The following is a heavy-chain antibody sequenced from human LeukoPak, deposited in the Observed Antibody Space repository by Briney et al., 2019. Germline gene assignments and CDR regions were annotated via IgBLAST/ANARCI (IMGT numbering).Heavy chain of an antibody. CDR1: GFTFSIHT. V-gene: IGHV3-21*01. Sequence: PGGSLRLSCAASGFTFSIHTMSWVRQAPGKGLEWVSCISTTSSYIYYADSVKGRFTISRDNSKNTLYLIMNSLRAEDTAVYSCAKALLRYFDWHFDYWGQGTLVTVSS. CDR2: ISTTSSYI. J-gene: IGHJ4*02. CDR3: AKALLRYFDWHFDY. D-gene: IGHD3-9*01.